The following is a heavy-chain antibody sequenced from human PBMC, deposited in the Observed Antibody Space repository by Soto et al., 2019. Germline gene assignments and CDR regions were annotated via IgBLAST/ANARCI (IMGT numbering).Heavy chain of an antibody. CDR2: INPNSGGT. CDR1: GYTFTGYY. V-gene: IGHV1-2*04. D-gene: IGHD2-21*01. J-gene: IGHJ3*02. Sequence: ASVKVSCKASGYTFTGYYMHWVRQAPGQGLEWMGWINPNSGGTNYAQKFQGWVTMTRDTSISTAYMELIRLRSDDTAVDYCAIAHPPYCGGDCYGGNDAFDIWGQGTMVTVSS. CDR3: AIAHPPYCGGDCYGGNDAFDI.